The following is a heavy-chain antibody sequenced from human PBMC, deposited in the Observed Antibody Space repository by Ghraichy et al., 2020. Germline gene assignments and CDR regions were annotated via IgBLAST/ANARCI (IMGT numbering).Heavy chain of an antibody. CDR3: ARDILSYSYYYYGMDV. Sequence: SVKVSCKASGGTFSSYALSWVRQAPGQGLEWMGVIIPIFGTANYAQKFQGRVTITADKSTSTAYMELSSLRSEDTAVYYCARDILSYSYYYYGMDVWGQGTSVTVSS. V-gene: IGHV1-69*06. D-gene: IGHD2/OR15-2a*01. CDR2: IIPIFGTA. J-gene: IGHJ6*02. CDR1: GGTFSSYA.